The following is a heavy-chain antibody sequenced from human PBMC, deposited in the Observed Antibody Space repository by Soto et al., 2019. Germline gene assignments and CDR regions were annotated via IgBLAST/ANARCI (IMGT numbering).Heavy chain of an antibody. CDR2: MYYGGST. J-gene: IGHJ6*02. D-gene: IGHD2-21*02. CDR3: ARDLWGYCGTDCYPLDV. CDR1: GGSIRTYY. Sequence: SETMSLTCTVSGGSIRTYYWNWIRQPPGKGLEWIGYMYYGGSTIYNPSFQSRVTVSVDTSKNQFSLKLNSVTAADTAVYYCARDLWGYCGTDCYPLDVWGQGTTVTVSS. V-gene: IGHV4-59*01.